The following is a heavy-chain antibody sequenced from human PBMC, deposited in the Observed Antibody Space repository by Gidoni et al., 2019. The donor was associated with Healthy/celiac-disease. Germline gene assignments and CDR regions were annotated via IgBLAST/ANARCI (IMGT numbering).Heavy chain of an antibody. CDR2: IWYDGSNK. D-gene: IGHD3-3*01. Sequence: LEWVAVIWYDGSNKYYADSVKGRFTISRDNSKNTLYLKMNSLRAEDTAVYYCARDRGLRLLEWLAFTKGFDYWGQGTLVTVSS. J-gene: IGHJ4*02. CDR3: ARDRGLRLLEWLAFTKGFDY. V-gene: IGHV3-33*01.